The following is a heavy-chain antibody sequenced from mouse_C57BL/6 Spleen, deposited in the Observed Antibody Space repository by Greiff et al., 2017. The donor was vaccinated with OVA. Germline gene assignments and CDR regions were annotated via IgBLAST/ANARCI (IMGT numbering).Heavy chain of an antibody. CDR1: GFSFNTYA. V-gene: IGHV10-1*01. CDR2: IRSKSNNYAT. CDR3: VRGVIVLDY. D-gene: IGHD2-12*01. Sequence: EVKLVESGGGLVQPKGSLKLSCAASGFSFNTYAMNWVRQAPGKGLEWVARIRSKSNNYATYYADSVKDRFTISRDDSESMLYLQMNNLKTEDTAMYYCVRGVIVLDYWGQGTTLTVSS. J-gene: IGHJ2*01.